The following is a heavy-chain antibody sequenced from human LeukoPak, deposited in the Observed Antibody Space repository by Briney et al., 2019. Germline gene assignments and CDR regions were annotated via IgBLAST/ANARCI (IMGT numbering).Heavy chain of an antibody. Sequence: PGGTLRLSCAASGFTFSSYGMSWVRQAPGKGLEWVSAISGSGGSIYYADSVKGRFTISRDNSKNTLYLQMNSLRAEDTAVYYCASYGSGHYYMDVWGKGTTVTISS. V-gene: IGHV3-23*01. J-gene: IGHJ6*03. CDR1: GFTFSSYG. D-gene: IGHD3-10*01. CDR3: ASYGSGHYYMDV. CDR2: ISGSGGSI.